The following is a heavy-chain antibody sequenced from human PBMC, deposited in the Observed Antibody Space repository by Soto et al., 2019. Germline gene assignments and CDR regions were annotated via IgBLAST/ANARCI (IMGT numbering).Heavy chain of an antibody. CDR3: TTVDVDTAMVWADDFDY. J-gene: IGHJ4*02. CDR2: IKSKTDGGTT. D-gene: IGHD5-18*01. V-gene: IGHV3-15*07. CDR1: GFTFSNAW. Sequence: GGSLRLSCAASGFTFSNAWMNWVRQAPGKGLEWVGRIKSKTDGGTTDYAAPVKGRFTISRDDSKNTRYLQMNSLKTEDTAVYYCTTVDVDTAMVWADDFDYWGQGTLVTVSS.